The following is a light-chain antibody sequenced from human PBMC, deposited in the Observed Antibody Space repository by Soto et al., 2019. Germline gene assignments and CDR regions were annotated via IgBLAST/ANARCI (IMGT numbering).Light chain of an antibody. V-gene: IGLV2-14*01. J-gene: IGLJ3*02. CDR3: SSYTRSSTRV. Sequence: QSALTQPASVSGSPGQSITISCTGTSSDVGGYNYVSWYQQHPGKAPKVMIYEVSNRPSGVSNRFSGSKSGNTASLTISGLQAEDEADYYGSSYTRSSTRVFGGGTKVTVL. CDR2: EVS. CDR1: SSDVGGYNY.